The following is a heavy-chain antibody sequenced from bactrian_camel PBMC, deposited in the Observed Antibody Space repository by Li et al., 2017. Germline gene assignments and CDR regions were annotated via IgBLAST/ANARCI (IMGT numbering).Heavy chain of an antibody. Sequence: QLVEFGGGLVQPGGSLRLSCAASGFTFSSYYINWVRQAPGKGLEWVSNIRSDGTNTYYADSVKGRFTISRDNANKLVHLQMNSLKSNDTGLYYCAADTAFGGPETGLGYWGQGTQVTVS. J-gene: IGHJ6*01. CDR2: IRSDGTNT. V-gene: IGHV3-2*01. D-gene: IGHD7*01. CDR1: GFTFSSYY. CDR3: AADTAFGGPETGLGY.